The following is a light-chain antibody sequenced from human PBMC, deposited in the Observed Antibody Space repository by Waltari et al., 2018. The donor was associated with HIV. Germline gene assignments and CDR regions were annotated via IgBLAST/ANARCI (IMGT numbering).Light chain of an antibody. V-gene: IGLV1-44*01. CDR1: RSNIGSNT. J-gene: IGLJ2*01. Sequence: QSVLTQQPSASGTPGQRVTISCSGSRSNIGSNTVNWYQQLPGTAPKLLIYNNNKRPSGCLDRCSCSKSGTSASLAISGLQSEDDADYYCAAWDDSLNGVIFGGGTKLTVL. CDR3: AAWDDSLNGVI. CDR2: NNN.